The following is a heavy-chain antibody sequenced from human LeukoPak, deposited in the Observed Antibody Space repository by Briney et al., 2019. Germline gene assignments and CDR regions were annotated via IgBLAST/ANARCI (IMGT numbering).Heavy chain of an antibody. CDR2: IYYSGST. CDR1: GGSISSYY. CDR3: ARGLVTTAFDY. Sequence: SETLSLTCTVSGGSISSYYWSWIRQPPGKGLEWIGYIYYSGSTNYNPSLKSRVTISVDTSKNQFSLKLSSVTAADTAVYHCARGLVTTAFDYWGQGTLVTVSS. V-gene: IGHV4-59*01. J-gene: IGHJ4*02. D-gene: IGHD4-17*01.